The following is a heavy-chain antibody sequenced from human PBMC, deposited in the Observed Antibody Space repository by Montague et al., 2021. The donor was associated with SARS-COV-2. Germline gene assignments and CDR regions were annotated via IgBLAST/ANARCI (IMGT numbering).Heavy chain of an antibody. CDR2: IKQDGSEK. Sequence: SLRLSCAASGFTFSSYWMSWVRQAPGKGLEWVANIKQDGSEKYYVDSVKGRFTISRDNAKNSLYLQMNTLRAEDTAVYYCARVGLGIWFGELLSPYYYYGMDVWGQGTTVPVSS. CDR3: ARVGLGIWFGELLSPYYYYGMDV. CDR1: GFTFSSYW. D-gene: IGHD3-10*01. V-gene: IGHV3-7*01. J-gene: IGHJ6*02.